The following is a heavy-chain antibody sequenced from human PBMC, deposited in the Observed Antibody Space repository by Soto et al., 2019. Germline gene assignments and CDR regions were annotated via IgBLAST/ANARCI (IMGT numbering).Heavy chain of an antibody. J-gene: IGHJ6*02. Sequence: ESGGGVVQPGRSLRLSCAASGFTFSSYGMHWVRQAPGKGLEWVAVISYDGSNKYYADSVKGRFTISRDNSKNTLYLQMNSLRAEDTAVYYCAKDRGTGATYYYYGMDVWGQGTTVTVSS. D-gene: IGHD3-10*01. CDR2: ISYDGSNK. V-gene: IGHV3-30*18. CDR1: GFTFSSYG. CDR3: AKDRGTGATYYYYGMDV.